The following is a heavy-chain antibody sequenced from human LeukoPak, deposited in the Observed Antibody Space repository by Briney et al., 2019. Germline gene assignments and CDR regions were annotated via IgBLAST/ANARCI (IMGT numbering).Heavy chain of an antibody. CDR1: GFTFSDYY. CDR3: ARVKWELLPPGGSNWFDP. J-gene: IGHJ5*02. CDR2: ISSSSSYT. D-gene: IGHD1-26*01. V-gene: IGHV3-11*05. Sequence: KPGGSLRLSCAASGFTFSDYYMSWIRQAPGKGLEWVSYISSSSSYTNYADSVKGRFTISRDNAKNSLYLRMNSLRAEDTAVYYCARVKWELLPPGGSNWFDPWGQGTLVTVSS.